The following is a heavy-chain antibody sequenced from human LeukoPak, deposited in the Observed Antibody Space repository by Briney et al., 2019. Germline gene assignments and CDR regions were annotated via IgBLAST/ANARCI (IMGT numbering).Heavy chain of an antibody. V-gene: IGHV3-23*01. CDR1: GFTFSNYA. D-gene: IGHD3-22*01. J-gene: IGHJ2*01. CDR3: AKVGIRISLIVVVFTTADDWYFDL. CDR2: ISGSGGST. Sequence: GGSLRLSCAASGFTFSNYAMSWVRQAPGKGLEWVSGISGSGGSTYYADSVKGRLTISRGNSKNTLYLQMDSLRAEDTAVYYCAKVGIRISLIVVVFTTADDWYFDLWGRDTLVTVSS.